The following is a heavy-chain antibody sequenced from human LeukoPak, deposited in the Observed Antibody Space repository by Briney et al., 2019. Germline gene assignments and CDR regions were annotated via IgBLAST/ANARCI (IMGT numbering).Heavy chain of an antibody. V-gene: IGHV4-31*03. CDR2: IYYSGST. Sequence: SETLSLTCTVSGGSISSGGYYWSWIRQHPGKGLEWIGYIYYSGSTYYNPSLKSRVTISVDTSKNQFSLKLSSVTAADTAVYYCARAAYSGSYHSDYWGQGTLVTVSS. J-gene: IGHJ4*02. CDR1: GGSISSGGYY. D-gene: IGHD1-26*01. CDR3: ARAAYSGSYHSDY.